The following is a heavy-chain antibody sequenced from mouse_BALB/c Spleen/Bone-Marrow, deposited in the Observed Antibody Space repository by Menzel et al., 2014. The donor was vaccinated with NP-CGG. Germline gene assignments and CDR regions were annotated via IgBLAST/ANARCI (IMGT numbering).Heavy chain of an antibody. CDR2: ISSGSSTI. Sequence: EVKLVESGGGLVQPGGSRKLSCAASGFTFSSFGMHWVRQAPEKGLEWVAYISSGSSTIYYADTVKGRFAISRDNPKNPLFLQMTSLRSEDTAMYYCAGSPYGYFDYWGQGTTLTVSS. D-gene: IGHD1-1*01. CDR1: GFTFSSFG. CDR3: AGSPYGYFDY. V-gene: IGHV5-17*02. J-gene: IGHJ2*01.